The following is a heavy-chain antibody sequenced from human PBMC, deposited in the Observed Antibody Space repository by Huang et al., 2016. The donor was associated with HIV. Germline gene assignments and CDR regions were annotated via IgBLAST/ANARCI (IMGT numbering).Heavy chain of an antibody. D-gene: IGHD5-18*01. V-gene: IGHV3-23*01. Sequence: CGDSGFTFSTYAMSWVRQAPGKGLEWVSGISGGGGGRYYADSVKGRFTNSRENSNNTLYLQMNSLRVEDTAVYYCAKGGGASPRLHAFDVWGQGTMVTVSS. J-gene: IGHJ3*01. CDR3: AKGGGASPRLHAFDV. CDR2: ISGGGGGR. CDR1: GFTFSTYA.